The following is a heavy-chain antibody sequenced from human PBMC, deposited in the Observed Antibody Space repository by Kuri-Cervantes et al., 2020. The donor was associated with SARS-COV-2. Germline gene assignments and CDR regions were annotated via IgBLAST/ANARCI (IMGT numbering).Heavy chain of an antibody. J-gene: IGHJ3*02. CDR2: IYHSGST. V-gene: IGHV4-30-2*01. CDR3: ARGGYLTPDAFDI. CDR1: GGSISSGGYS. Sequence: SCAVSGGSISSGGYSWSWIRQPPGKGLEWIGYIYHSGSTNYNPSLKSRVTISVDTSKNQFSLKLSSVTAADTAVYYCARGGYLTPDAFDIWGQGTMVTVSS. D-gene: IGHD2-21*01.